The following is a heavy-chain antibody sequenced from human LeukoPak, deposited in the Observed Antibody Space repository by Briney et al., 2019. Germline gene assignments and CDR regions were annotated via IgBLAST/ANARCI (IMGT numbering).Heavy chain of an antibody. CDR3: AKDWGFTLRDGGMFDY. D-gene: IGHD5-24*01. CDR2: FIVRGVDR. CDR1: GFNFSTYA. J-gene: IGHJ4*02. Sequence: GGSLRLSCVASGFNFSTYAMTWGRQVPGKGLEWFSGFIVRGVDRHDAESVRGRFTISRADSKNTLYLQMNSLRAEDTAIYYCAKDWGFTLRDGGMFDYWGQGTLVTVSS. V-gene: IGHV3-23*01.